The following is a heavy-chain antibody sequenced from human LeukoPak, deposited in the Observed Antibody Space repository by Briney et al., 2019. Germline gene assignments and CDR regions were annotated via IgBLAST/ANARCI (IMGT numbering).Heavy chain of an antibody. CDR1: GFTVSSSY. CDR2: ITSNLATI. CDR3: ARSVEGHFDY. J-gene: IGHJ4*02. Sequence: GGSLRLSCAASGFTVSSSYMTWVRQAPGKGLEWISYITSNLATIRYADSVRGRFTIPRDNAGKSLFLHMNSLRDDDTAVYYCARSVEGHFDYWGQGTLVTVSS. V-gene: IGHV3-48*02. D-gene: IGHD2-21*01.